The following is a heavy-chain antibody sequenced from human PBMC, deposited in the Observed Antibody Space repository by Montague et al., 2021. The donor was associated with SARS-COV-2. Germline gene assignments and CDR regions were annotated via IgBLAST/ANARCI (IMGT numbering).Heavy chain of an antibody. J-gene: IGHJ6*03. D-gene: IGHD3-10*01. CDR1: GGSFSTYS. Sequence: SETLSLTCAVHGGSFSTYSWNWIRQPPGKGLEWIGEIHHGGSTNYNPSLKSRVTISADTSKNQFSLNLTTVAAADTAVYYCARLGDGVVPSPILGVGPYYSYYSMDVWGKGTTVTVAS. CDR2: IHHGGST. CDR3: ARLGDGVVPSPILGVGPYYSYYSMDV. V-gene: IGHV4-34*01.